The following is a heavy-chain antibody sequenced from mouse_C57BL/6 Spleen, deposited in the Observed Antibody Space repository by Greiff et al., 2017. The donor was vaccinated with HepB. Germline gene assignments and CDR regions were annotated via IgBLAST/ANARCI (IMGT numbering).Heavy chain of an antibody. V-gene: IGHV5-6*01. D-gene: IGHD2-5*01. CDR1: GFTFSSYG. J-gene: IGHJ3*01. CDR2: ISSGGSYT. CDR3: GRHSYYSNYGWFAY. Sequence: EVKVVESGGDLVKPGGSLKLSCAASGFTFSSYGMSWVRQTPDKRLEWVATISSGGSYTYYPDSVKGRFTISRDNAKNTLYLQKSSLKSEDTAMYYCGRHSYYSNYGWFAYWGQGTLVTVSA.